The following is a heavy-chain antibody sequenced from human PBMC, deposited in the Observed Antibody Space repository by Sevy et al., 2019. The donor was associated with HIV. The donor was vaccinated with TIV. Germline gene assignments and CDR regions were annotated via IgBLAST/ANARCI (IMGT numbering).Heavy chain of an antibody. D-gene: IGHD2-2*01. CDR1: GFTFGDYA. CDR3: TRAVPRVLLPRGDYYYYGMDV. CDR2: IRSKAYGGTT. Sequence: GGSLRLSCTASGFTFGDYAMSWVRQAPGKGLEWVGFIRSKAYGGTTEYAASVKGRFTISRDDSKSIAYLQMNSLKTEDTAVYYCTRAVPRVLLPRGDYYYYGMDVWGQGTTVTVSS. J-gene: IGHJ6*02. V-gene: IGHV3-49*04.